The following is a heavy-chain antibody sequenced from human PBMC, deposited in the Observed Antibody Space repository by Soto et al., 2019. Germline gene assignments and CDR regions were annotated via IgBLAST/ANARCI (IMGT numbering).Heavy chain of an antibody. Sequence: SETLSLTXTVSGGSISSGDYYWSWIRQPPGKGLEWIGYIYYSGNTYYNPSLKSRVTISVDTSKNQFSLKLTSVTAADTAVYYCAREMGYGSGRFDYWGQGTLVTVSS. J-gene: IGHJ4*02. D-gene: IGHD3-10*01. V-gene: IGHV4-30-4*01. CDR2: IYYSGNT. CDR3: AREMGYGSGRFDY. CDR1: GGSISSGDYY.